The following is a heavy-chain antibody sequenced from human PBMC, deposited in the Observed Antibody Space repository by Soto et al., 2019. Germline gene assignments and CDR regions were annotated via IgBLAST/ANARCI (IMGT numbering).Heavy chain of an antibody. CDR2: INAGNGNT. V-gene: IGHV1-3*01. Sequence: ASVKVSCKASGYTFTGYAMHWVRQAPGQRLEWMGWINAGNGNTKYSQKFQGRVTITRDTSASTAYMELSSLRSEDTAVYYCAVVPAAMQSGRYYFDYWGQGTLVTVSS. CDR1: GYTFTGYA. CDR3: AVVPAAMQSGRYYFDY. D-gene: IGHD2-2*01. J-gene: IGHJ4*02.